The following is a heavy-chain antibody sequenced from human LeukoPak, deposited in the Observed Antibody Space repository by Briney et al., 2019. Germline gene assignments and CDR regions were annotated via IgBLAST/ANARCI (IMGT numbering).Heavy chain of an antibody. J-gene: IGHJ4*02. D-gene: IGHD4-17*01. Sequence: SETLSVTCIVSGGSISSYYWSWIRQPPGKGLEWIGEITHSGSTNYNPSLKSRVAISVDTSKNQFSLKLTSVTAADTAVYYRARGGSSYGGKTDYWGQGTLVTVSS. CDR3: ARGGSSYGGKTDY. CDR2: ITHSGST. V-gene: IGHV4-34*01. CDR1: GGSISSYY.